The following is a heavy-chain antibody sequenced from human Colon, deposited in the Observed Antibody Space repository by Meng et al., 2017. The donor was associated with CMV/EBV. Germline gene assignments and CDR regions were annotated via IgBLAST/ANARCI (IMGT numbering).Heavy chain of an antibody. CDR1: GFTFSSYW. J-gene: IGHJ4*02. Sequence: GGSLRLSCVVSGFTFSSYWMHWVRQAPGKGLVWVSRIVSGGGDPRYADSMEGRFTISRDNAKNILYLQIHSLRAEDTAMYYCARETSVGFDYWGQGTLVTVSS. CDR3: ARETSVGFDY. CDR2: IVSGGGDP. V-gene: IGHV3-74*01.